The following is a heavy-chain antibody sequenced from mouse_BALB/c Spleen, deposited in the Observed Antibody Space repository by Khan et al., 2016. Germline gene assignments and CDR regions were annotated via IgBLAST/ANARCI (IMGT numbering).Heavy chain of an antibody. Sequence: EVQLQESGPDLVKPSQSVSLTSTVTGFSITSDYSWHWIRQFRGNNMEWMGYIHYSGSTNYNPSLKSRISITRDKSKNQFFMQLNSVTTSDTSTFYYARYYYDAAPWFAYWGQGTLVTVSA. CDR2: IHYSGST. J-gene: IGHJ3*01. CDR3: ARYYYDAAPWFAY. CDR1: GFSITSDYS. D-gene: IGHD1-1*01. V-gene: IGHV3-1*02.